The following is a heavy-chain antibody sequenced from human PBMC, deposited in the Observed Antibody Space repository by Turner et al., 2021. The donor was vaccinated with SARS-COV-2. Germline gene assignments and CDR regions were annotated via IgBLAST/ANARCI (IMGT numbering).Heavy chain of an antibody. CDR1: GFTFIGYA. V-gene: IGHV3-23*01. D-gene: IGHD1-26*01. CDR3: AKDRIVGATMGASRD. Sequence: VQLLESGGGVEQPGGSLRFSCVASGFTFIGYAMCWVRQAPGNGLEWVSGISGSGDTTYYADSVKGRFTISRDNSKNTMYLQMNSLRAEDTAVYYCAKDRIVGATMGASRDWGQGILVTVSS. J-gene: IGHJ4*02. CDR2: ISGSGDTT.